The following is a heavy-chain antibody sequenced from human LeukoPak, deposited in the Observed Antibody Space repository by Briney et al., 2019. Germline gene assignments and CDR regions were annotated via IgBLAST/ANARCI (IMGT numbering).Heavy chain of an antibody. CDR3: AKDSGSYFKSPY. CDR2: ISGSGGST. CDR1: GFTFSSYA. J-gene: IGHJ4*02. Sequence: GGSLRLSCAASGFTFSSYAMSWIRQAPGKGLEWVSAISGSGGSTYYADSVKGRFTISRDNSENTLYLQMNSLRAEDTAVYYCAKDSGSYFKSPYWGQGTLVTVSS. V-gene: IGHV3-23*01. D-gene: IGHD1-26*01.